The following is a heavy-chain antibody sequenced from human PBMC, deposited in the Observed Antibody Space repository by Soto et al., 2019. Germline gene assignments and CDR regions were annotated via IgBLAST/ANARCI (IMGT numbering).Heavy chain of an antibody. V-gene: IGHV3-74*01. J-gene: IGHJ4*02. CDR2: VESAGSGT. CDR3: ATVFEH. Sequence: VPLVESGGGSVQPGGSLRLSCVASGITFSGFWMHWVRQVPGKGLEWVARVESAGSGTSYADSVKGRFTVSRDNAKNTLSLQMDSLRVEDTAVYYCATVFEHWGQGIPVTVSS. CDR1: GITFSGFW.